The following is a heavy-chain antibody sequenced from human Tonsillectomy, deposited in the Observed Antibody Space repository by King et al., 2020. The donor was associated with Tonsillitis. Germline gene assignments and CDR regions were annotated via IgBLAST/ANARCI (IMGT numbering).Heavy chain of an antibody. CDR2: IYYSGST. V-gene: IGHV4-31*03. Sequence: QLQESGPGLVKPSQTLSLTCTVSGGSISSGGYYWSWLRQHPGKGLEWIGYIYYSGSTYYNPSLKSRVTISVDTSKNQFSLKLSSVTAADTAVYYCARDDYGEGYYGMDVWGQGTTVTVSS. J-gene: IGHJ6*02. D-gene: IGHD4-17*01. CDR3: ARDDYGEGYYGMDV. CDR1: GGSISSGGYY.